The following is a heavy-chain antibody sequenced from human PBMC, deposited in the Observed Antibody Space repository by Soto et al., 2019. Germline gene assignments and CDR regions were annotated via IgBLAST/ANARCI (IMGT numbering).Heavy chain of an antibody. D-gene: IGHD6-19*01. CDR3: ARGLTVSVAGTFSVLKLES. Sequence: CKASGYTFTSYGISWVRQAPGQGLEWMGWISAYNGNTNYAQKLQGRVTMTTDTSTSTAYMELNSLRTEDTAVYYCARGLTVSVAGTFSVLKLESWGQGTLVTVSS. J-gene: IGHJ4*02. CDR1: GYTFTSYG. V-gene: IGHV1-18*04. CDR2: ISAYNGNT.